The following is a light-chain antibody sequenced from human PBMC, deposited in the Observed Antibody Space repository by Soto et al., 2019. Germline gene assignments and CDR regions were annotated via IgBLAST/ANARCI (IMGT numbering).Light chain of an antibody. CDR3: LQDYNYPRT. J-gene: IGKJ1*01. Sequence: AIQMTQSPSSLSASVGDRVTITCRASQGIRNDLGLYQQKPGKAPKLLIYAASSLQSGVPSRFSGSGSGTDFTLTIRSLQPEDFATYYCLQDYNYPRTFGQGTKVDIK. CDR1: QGIRND. CDR2: AAS. V-gene: IGKV1-6*01.